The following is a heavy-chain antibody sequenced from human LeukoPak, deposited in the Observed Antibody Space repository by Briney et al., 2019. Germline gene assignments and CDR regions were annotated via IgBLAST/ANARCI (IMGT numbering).Heavy chain of an antibody. Sequence: PGGSLRLSCAASGFTFSSYEMNWVRQAPGKGLEWVSYISSSGSTIYYADSVKGRFTISRDNAKNSLYLQMNGLRAEDTAVYYCARDNSGRTAAGSTFYYYYYMDVWGKGTTVTISS. V-gene: IGHV3-48*03. J-gene: IGHJ6*03. D-gene: IGHD6-13*01. CDR2: ISSSGSTI. CDR1: GFTFSSYE. CDR3: ARDNSGRTAAGSTFYYYYYMDV.